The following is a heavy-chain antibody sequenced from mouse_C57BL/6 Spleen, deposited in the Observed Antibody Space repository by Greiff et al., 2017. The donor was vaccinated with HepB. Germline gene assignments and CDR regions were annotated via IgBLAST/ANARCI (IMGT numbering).Heavy chain of an antibody. CDR1: GYNFTSYW. Sequence: VQLQQSGAELVRPGSSVKLSCKASGYNFTSYWMDWVKQRPGQGLEWIGNIYPSDSETHYNQKFKDKATLTVDKSSSTAYMQLSSLTSEDSAVYYCAREEDYGSSYAMDYWGQGTSVTVAS. V-gene: IGHV1-61*01. CDR3: AREEDYGSSYAMDY. J-gene: IGHJ4*01. CDR2: IYPSDSET. D-gene: IGHD1-1*01.